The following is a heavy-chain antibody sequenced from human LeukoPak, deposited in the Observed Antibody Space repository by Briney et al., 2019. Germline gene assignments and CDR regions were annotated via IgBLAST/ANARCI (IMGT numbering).Heavy chain of an antibody. J-gene: IGHJ3*02. CDR3: ARVSVAGAVIDAFDM. D-gene: IGHD6-19*01. CDR1: GFTFSSYT. V-gene: IGHV3-21*01. Sequence: GGSLRLSCAASGFTFSSYTMNWVRQAPGKGLEWVSCISGSSVYIYYADTLKGRFTISRDNAKNSLYLQMNGLRAEDTAVYYCARVSVAGAVIDAFDMWGQGTMVTVSS. CDR2: ISGSSVYI.